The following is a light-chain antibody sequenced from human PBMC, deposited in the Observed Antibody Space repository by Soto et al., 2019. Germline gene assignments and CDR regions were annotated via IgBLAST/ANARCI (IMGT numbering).Light chain of an antibody. Sequence: DIQMTQSPSTLSASVGDRVTITCRASQSIRSWLAWYQQKSKKVPKLLIYDASSLESGVPSRFSGRGSGTEFTLTISSLQPDDFATYYCQHYNSYSEAFGQGTKVDIK. V-gene: IGKV1-5*01. CDR3: QHYNSYSEA. J-gene: IGKJ1*01. CDR2: DAS. CDR1: QSIRSW.